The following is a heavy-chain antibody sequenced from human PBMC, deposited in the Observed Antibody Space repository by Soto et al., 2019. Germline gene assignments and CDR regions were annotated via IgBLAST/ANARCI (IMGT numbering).Heavy chain of an antibody. CDR3: ARERSLAVAAPGY. CDR1: GFPLRSYT. CDR2: TSSDGINE. V-gene: IGHV3-30-3*01. J-gene: IGHJ4*02. Sequence: QVQLVESGGGVVQPGRSLRLSCAASGFPLRSYTMYWVRQVPGKGLEWVASTSSDGINEYYADSAKGRFTISRDNSKNTLCVQMTRLRAEDSAMYLCARERSLAVAAPGYWGKGTLVTGS. D-gene: IGHD6-19*01.